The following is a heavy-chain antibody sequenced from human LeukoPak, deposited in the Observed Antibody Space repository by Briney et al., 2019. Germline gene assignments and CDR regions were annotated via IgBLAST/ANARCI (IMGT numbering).Heavy chain of an antibody. CDR2: IYTSGST. CDR3: ARPTGVNCSGGSCYGD. Sequence: SETLSLTCTVSGGSISSDSYYWSWIRQPAGTGLEWIGRIYTSGSTNYNPSLKSRVTISVDTSKNQFSLKLSSVTAADTAVYYCARPTGVNCSGGSCYGDWGQGTLVTVSS. CDR1: GGSISSDSYY. V-gene: IGHV4-61*02. D-gene: IGHD2-15*01. J-gene: IGHJ4*02.